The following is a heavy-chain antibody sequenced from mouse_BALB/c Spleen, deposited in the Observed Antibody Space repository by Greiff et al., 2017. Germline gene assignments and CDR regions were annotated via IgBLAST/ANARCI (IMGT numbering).Heavy chain of an antibody. CDR2: IRNKANGYTT. Sequence: EVQRVESGGGLVQPGGSLRLSCATSGFTFTDYYMSWVRQPPGKALEWLGFIRNKANGYTTEYSASVKGRFTISRDNSQSILYLQMNTLRAEDSATYYCARTGTYYFDYWGQGTTLTVSS. J-gene: IGHJ2*01. CDR1: GFTFTDYY. V-gene: IGHV7-3*02. CDR3: ARTGTYYFDY. D-gene: IGHD4-1*01.